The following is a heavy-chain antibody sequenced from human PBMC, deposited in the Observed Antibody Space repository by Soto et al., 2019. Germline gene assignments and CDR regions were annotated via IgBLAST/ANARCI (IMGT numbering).Heavy chain of an antibody. CDR1: GSSITSSNW. V-gene: IGHV4-4*02. CDR2: SYHSGSS. J-gene: IGHJ4*02. Sequence: QVQLRESGPRLVKPSGTLSLTCAVSGSSITSSNWWTWVRQPPGKGLEWIGESYHSGSSNYNPSLKSLFTISVDKSKNQFFLKLTSVTAADTAVYYCARRYYYDSSGSYLGDCGQGTLVTVSS. CDR3: ARRYYYDSSGSYLGD. D-gene: IGHD3-22*01.